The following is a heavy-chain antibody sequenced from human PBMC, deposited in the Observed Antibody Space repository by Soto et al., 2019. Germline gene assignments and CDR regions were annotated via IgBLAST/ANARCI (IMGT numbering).Heavy chain of an antibody. V-gene: IGHV3-30*18. Sequence: QVQLVESGGGVVQPGRSLRLSCAASGFTFDSYGMHWVRQAPGKGLVWVAVISSDGNNKYYADSVKGRFSIYRDNFNKILYLPMSSLRVEDTAVYYCGKDILQTTVTACGSWGQGTLVTVSS. D-gene: IGHD4-17*01. J-gene: IGHJ5*02. CDR1: GFTFDSYG. CDR2: ISSDGNNK. CDR3: GKDILQTTVTACGS.